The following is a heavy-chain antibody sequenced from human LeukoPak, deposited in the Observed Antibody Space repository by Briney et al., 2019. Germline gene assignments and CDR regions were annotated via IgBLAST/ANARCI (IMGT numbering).Heavy chain of an antibody. Sequence: SETLSLTCAVYGGSFSGYYWSWIRQPPGKGLEWIGEINHSGSTNYNPSLKSRVTISVDTSKNQFSLKVTSVTAADTAIYYCARVVGNTNFDSWGQGALVTVSS. CDR2: INHSGST. V-gene: IGHV4-34*01. CDR1: GGSFSGYY. CDR3: ARVVGNTNFDS. D-gene: IGHD2-21*01. J-gene: IGHJ4*02.